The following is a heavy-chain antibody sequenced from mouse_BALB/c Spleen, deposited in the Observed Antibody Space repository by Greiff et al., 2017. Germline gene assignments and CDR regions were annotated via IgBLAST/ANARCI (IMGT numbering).Heavy chain of an antibody. CDR2: ISYSGST. V-gene: IGHV3-8*02. D-gene: IGHD1-1*01. CDR3: ASGLYGSTPWFAY. Sequence: EVQLQESGPSLVKPSQTLSLTCSVTGDSITSGYWNWIRKFPGNKLEYMGYISYSGSTYYNPSLKSRISITRDTSKNQYYLQLNSVTTEDTATYYCASGLYGSTPWFAYWGQGTLVTVSA. CDR1: GDSITSGY. J-gene: IGHJ3*01.